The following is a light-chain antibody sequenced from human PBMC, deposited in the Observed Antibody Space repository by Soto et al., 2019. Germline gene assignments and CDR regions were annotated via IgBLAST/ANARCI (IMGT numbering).Light chain of an antibody. CDR3: QQYNTWRSIT. J-gene: IGKJ5*01. V-gene: IGKV3-11*01. CDR2: DAS. CDR1: QNVSNY. Sequence: EIVLTQSPATLSLSPGERATLSCSASQNVSNYLAWYQQKPGQAPRLLIYDASNRATGIPARFSGSGSGTDFTLTISSLEPEDFAIYYGQQYNTWRSITFGQGTRLGI.